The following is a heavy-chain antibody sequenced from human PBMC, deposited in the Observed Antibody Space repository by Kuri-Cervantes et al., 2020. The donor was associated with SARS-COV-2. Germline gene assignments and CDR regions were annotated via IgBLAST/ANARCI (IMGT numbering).Heavy chain of an antibody. Sequence: GGSLRLSCAASGFTFSDYYMSWIRQAPGKGLEWVANIKQDGSEKYYVDSVKGRFTISRDNAKNSLYLQMNSLRAEDTALYHCARERSGSYDYWGQGTLVTVSS. CDR1: GFTFSDYY. CDR2: IKQDGSEK. D-gene: IGHD1-26*01. V-gene: IGHV3-7*03. J-gene: IGHJ4*02. CDR3: ARERSGSYDY.